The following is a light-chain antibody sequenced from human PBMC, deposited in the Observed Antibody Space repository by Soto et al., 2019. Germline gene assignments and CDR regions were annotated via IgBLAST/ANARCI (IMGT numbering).Light chain of an antibody. J-gene: IGKJ4*01. Sequence: EIVLTQSPATLSLSPGERATLSSRASQSVSSYLVWYQQKPGQVPRLLIYDASNRATGIPARFGGSGSGTDFTLTISSLEPEDFAVYYCQQRSDWPSTFGGGTKVEIK. CDR1: QSVSSY. CDR3: QQRSDWPST. CDR2: DAS. V-gene: IGKV3-11*01.